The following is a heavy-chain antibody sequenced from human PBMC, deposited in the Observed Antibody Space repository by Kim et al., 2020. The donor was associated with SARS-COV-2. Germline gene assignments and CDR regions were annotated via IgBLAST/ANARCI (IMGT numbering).Heavy chain of an antibody. V-gene: IGHV1-3*01. D-gene: IGHD3-10*01. Sequence: ASVKVSCKASGYTFTSYAMHWVRQAPGQRLEWMGWINAGNGNTKYSQKFQGRVTITRDTSASTAYMELSSLRSEDTAVYYCALTYYYGSGSYFVWFDPWGQGTLVTVSS. J-gene: IGHJ5*02. CDR2: INAGNGNT. CDR1: GYTFTSYA. CDR3: ALTYYYGSGSYFVWFDP.